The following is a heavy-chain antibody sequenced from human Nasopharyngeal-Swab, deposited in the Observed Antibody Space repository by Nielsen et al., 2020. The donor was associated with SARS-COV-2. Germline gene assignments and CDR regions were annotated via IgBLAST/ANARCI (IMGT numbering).Heavy chain of an antibody. V-gene: IGHV3-21*01. CDR2: ISHTGSDI. J-gene: IGHJ4*02. CDR3: ASQLGHPDS. D-gene: IGHD2-2*01. Sequence: GESLKISCVGSGFIFSTYNLNWVRQAPGKGLEWVSSISHTGSDIYYADSVKGRFTISRDNAKNTLFLQMHSLRADDTAIYYCASQLGHPDSWGQGTLVTVSS. CDR1: GFIFSTYN.